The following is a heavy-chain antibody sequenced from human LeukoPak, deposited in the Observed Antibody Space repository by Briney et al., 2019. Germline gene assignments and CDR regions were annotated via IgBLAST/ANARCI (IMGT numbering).Heavy chain of an antibody. D-gene: IGHD3-22*01. J-gene: IGHJ4*02. Sequence: GALRLSCAASGFTSSSYWMHWVRQAPGKGLVWVSRIDSFGSSKNYADSVRGRFTISRDNAKNTLYLQMSSLRADDTAVYYCARSDHYHDNSGYDVWGQGTLVTVSS. CDR3: ARSDHYHDNSGYDV. CDR2: IDSFGSSK. CDR1: GFTSSSYW. V-gene: IGHV3-74*01.